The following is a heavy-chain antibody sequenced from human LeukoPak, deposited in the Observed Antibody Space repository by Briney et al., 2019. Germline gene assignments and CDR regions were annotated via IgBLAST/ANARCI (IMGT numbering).Heavy chain of an antibody. CDR3: AREHIVVVPAAIKGPHYYYYYGMDV. V-gene: IGHV3-7*01. CDR2: IKHDGSEK. D-gene: IGHD2-2*02. Sequence: GGSLRFSCAASGFTFSSYWMSWVRQAPGKGLEWVANIKHDGSEKYYVDSVKGRFTISRDNAKNSLYLQMNSLRAEDTAVYYCAREHIVVVPAAIKGPHYYYYYGMDVWGQGTTVTVSS. J-gene: IGHJ6*02. CDR1: GFTFSSYW.